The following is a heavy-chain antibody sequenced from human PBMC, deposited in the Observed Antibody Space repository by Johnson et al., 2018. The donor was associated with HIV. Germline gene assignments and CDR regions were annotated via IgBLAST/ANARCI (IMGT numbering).Heavy chain of an antibody. V-gene: IGHV3-30*19. CDR2: ISYDGSSK. CDR1: GFTFSTYG. Sequence: VQLVESGGGVVPPGGSLRLSCAASGFTFSTYGMHWVRQPPGKGLEWVAVISYDGSSKYYADSVKGRFTISRDNSKNTLYRQMNSLRAEDTAVYYCAIPLGVPTDDDAFDIWGQGTMVTVSS. J-gene: IGHJ3*02. CDR3: AIPLGVPTDDDAFDI. D-gene: IGHD2-2*01.